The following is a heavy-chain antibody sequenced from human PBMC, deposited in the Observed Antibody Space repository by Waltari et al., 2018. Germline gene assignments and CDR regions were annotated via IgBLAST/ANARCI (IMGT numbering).Heavy chain of an antibody. CDR1: GFTFSSYA. D-gene: IGHD3-10*01. CDR3: AKAGTYYYGSLDY. V-gene: IGHV3-23*01. CDR2: ISGSGGST. J-gene: IGHJ4*02. Sequence: EVQLLESGGGLVQPGGSLRLSCAASGFTFSSYAMSWVRRAPGKGLEWVSAISGSGGSTYYADSVKGRFTISRDNSKNTLYLQMNSLRAEDTAVYYCAKAGTYYYGSLDYWGQGTLVTVSS.